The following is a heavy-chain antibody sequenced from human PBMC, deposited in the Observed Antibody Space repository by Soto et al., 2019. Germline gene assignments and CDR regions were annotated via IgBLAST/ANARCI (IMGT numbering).Heavy chain of an antibody. Sequence: ASVKVSCKACGYTITSYGISWVRQAPGQGLEWMGWISAYNGNTNYAQKLQGRVTMTTDTSTSTAYMELRSLRSDDTAVYYCARAGGYCGGDCYPYNWFDPWGQGTLVTVSS. CDR1: GYTITSYG. D-gene: IGHD2-21*02. V-gene: IGHV1-18*01. CDR3: ARAGGYCGGDCYPYNWFDP. CDR2: ISAYNGNT. J-gene: IGHJ5*02.